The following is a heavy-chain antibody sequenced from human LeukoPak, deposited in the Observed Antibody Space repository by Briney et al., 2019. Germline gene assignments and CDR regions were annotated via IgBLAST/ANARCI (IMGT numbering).Heavy chain of an antibody. CDR3: ARAAFGCYDSSGTDY. CDR1: GGSISSGSYY. Sequence: SETLSLTCTVSGGSISSGSYYGGWLRQPAGKGLEWIGRIYTRGSTNYNPSLKSRVTISVDTSKNQFSLKLSSVTAADTAVYYCARAAFGCYDSSGTDYWGQGTLVTVSS. CDR2: IYTRGST. V-gene: IGHV4-61*02. J-gene: IGHJ4*02. D-gene: IGHD3-22*01.